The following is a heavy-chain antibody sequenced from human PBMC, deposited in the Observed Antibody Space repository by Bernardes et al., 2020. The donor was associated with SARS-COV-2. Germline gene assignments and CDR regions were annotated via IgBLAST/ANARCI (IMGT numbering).Heavy chain of an antibody. Sequence: GSLRLSCAASGFTFSSYEMNWVRQAPGTGLEWVSYISSSGSTIYYADSVKGRFTISRDNAKKSLYLQMNSLRAEDTAVYYCARVTPSRITIFGVVTRYGMDVWGQGTTVTVSS. D-gene: IGHD3-3*01. V-gene: IGHV3-48*03. CDR2: ISSSGSTI. CDR3: ARVTPSRITIFGVVTRYGMDV. CDR1: GFTFSSYE. J-gene: IGHJ6*02.